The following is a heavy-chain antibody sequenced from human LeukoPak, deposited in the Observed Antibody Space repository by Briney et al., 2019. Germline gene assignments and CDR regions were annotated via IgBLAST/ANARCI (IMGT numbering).Heavy chain of an antibody. CDR1: GGSISSGGYS. CDR2: IYHSGST. Sequence: PSQTLSLTCAVSGGSISSGGYSWSWIRQPPGKGLEWIGYIYHSGSTHYNPSLKSRVTISVDRSKNQFSLKLSSVTAADTAVYYCASLYYYDSSGYRETFVDYWGQGTLVTVSS. V-gene: IGHV4-30-2*01. CDR3: ASLYYYDSSGYRETFVDY. J-gene: IGHJ4*02. D-gene: IGHD3-22*01.